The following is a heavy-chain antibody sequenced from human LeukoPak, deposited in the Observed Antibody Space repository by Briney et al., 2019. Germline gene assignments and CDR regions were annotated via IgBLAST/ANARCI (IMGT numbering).Heavy chain of an antibody. V-gene: IGHV3-7*05. Sequence: GGSLRLSCAASGFTFSNCWMIWVRQAPGKGLEWVGNIKQDGSEKRYADSVRGRFSISRDNAQTSLYLQMNSLRAEDTAVYYCARASDPWLQLTWGQGTLVTVSS. D-gene: IGHD5-24*01. CDR3: ARASDPWLQLT. CDR2: IKQDGSEK. J-gene: IGHJ5*02. CDR1: GFTFSNCW.